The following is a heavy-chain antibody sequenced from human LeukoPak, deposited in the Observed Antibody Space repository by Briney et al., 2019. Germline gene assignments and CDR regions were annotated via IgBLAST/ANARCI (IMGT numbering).Heavy chain of an antibody. CDR3: ARQAAYYYGSGSYYRWFDP. V-gene: IGHV3-7*01. D-gene: IGHD3-10*01. CDR1: GFTFSSYW. Sequence: GVSLRLSCAASGFTFSSYWMSGVRQAPGKGLEEVANIKQDGSEKYYVDSVKGRFTVSRDNAKKLLFLQMNSLRVEDTAVYHCARQAAYYYGSGSYYRWFDPWGQGTLVTVSS. J-gene: IGHJ5*02. CDR2: IKQDGSEK.